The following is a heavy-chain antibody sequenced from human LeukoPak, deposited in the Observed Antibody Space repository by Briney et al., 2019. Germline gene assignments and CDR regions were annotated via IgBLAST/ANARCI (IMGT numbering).Heavy chain of an antibody. D-gene: IGHD2-21*02. Sequence: PGGSLSLSCTASGFTFTTYAMSGGRHAPGKGLEWVSDISCSEGRRYNTAYVKGRFTISSDNSGNTLYLQMTSLRAEDTAVYYCAKEVYCGADCNKPGYGMDVWGQGTTVTV. J-gene: IGHJ6*02. CDR2: ISCSEGRR. V-gene: IGHV3-23*01. CDR3: AKEVYCGADCNKPGYGMDV. CDR1: GFTFTTYA.